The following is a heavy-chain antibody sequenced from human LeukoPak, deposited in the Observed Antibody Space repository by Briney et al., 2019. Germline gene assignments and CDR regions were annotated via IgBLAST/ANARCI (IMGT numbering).Heavy chain of an antibody. J-gene: IGHJ4*02. CDR3: AKPPWRGEAGTFDY. CDR1: GGSISSYF. Sequence: PSETLSLTCTVSGGSISSYFWSWIRQPAGKGLEWIGRIYTSGSTNYNPSLKSRVTMSVDTSKNQFSLNLSSVTAADTAVYYCAKPPWRGEAGTFDYWGQGTLVTVSS. V-gene: IGHV4-4*07. D-gene: IGHD6-13*01. CDR2: IYTSGST.